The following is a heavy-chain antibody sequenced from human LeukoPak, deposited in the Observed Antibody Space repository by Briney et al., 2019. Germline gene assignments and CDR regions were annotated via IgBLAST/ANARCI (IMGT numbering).Heavy chain of an antibody. Sequence: SETLSLTCAVYGGSFSGYYWSWIRQPPGKGLEWIGEINHSGSTNYNPSLKSRVTISVDTSKNQFSLKLSSVTAADTAVYYCARGLPRWQSTVVPAAYFDYWGQGTLVTVSS. J-gene: IGHJ4*02. CDR2: INHSGST. V-gene: IGHV4-34*01. CDR3: ARGLPRWQSTVVPAAYFDY. D-gene: IGHD2-2*01. CDR1: GGSFSGYY.